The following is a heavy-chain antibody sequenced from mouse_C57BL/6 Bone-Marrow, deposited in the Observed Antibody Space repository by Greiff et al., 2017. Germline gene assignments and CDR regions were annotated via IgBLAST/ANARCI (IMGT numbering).Heavy chain of an antibody. CDR2: IYPGSGNT. CDR1: GYSFTSYY. CDR3: ARRGITTVVGGYFDV. J-gene: IGHJ1*03. V-gene: IGHV1-66*01. D-gene: IGHD1-1*01. Sequence: QVQLQQSGPELVKPGASVKISCKASGYSFTSYYIHWVKQRPGQGLEWIGWIYPGSGNTKYNEKFKGKATLPADTSSSTAYMQLSSLTSEDSAVYYCARRGITTVVGGYFDVWGTGTTVTVSS.